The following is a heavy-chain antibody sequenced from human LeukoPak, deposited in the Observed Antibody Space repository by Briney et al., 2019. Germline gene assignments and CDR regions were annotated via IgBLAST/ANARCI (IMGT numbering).Heavy chain of an antibody. V-gene: IGHV3-48*01. Sequence: GGALRLSCAASGFNFSSYSMNRVRQAPGKGLEWDSYISSSSSSTIYYAVSVKGRFTISRDNSKNTLYLQMSSLRAEDTAVYYCVKGYCSSISCFGDYWGQGTLVTFSS. J-gene: IGHJ4*02. CDR1: GFNFSSYS. CDR3: VKGYCSSISCFGDY. D-gene: IGHD2-2*01. CDR2: ISSSSSSTI.